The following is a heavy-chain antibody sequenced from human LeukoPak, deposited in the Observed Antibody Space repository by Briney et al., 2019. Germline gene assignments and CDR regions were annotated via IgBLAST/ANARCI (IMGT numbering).Heavy chain of an antibody. CDR1: GYTFTGYY. CDR2: INPNSGGT. D-gene: IGHD4-17*01. CDR3: ARQSLGYGEIDI. J-gene: IGHJ3*02. Sequence: EASVKVSCKASGYTFTGYYMHWVRQAPGQGLEWMGWINPNSGGTNYAQKFQGRVTMTRDTSISTAYMELSRLRSDDTAVYYCARQSLGYGEIDIWGQGTMVTVSS. V-gene: IGHV1-2*02.